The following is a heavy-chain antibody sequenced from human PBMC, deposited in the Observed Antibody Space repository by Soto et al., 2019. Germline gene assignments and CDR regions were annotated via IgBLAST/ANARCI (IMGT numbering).Heavy chain of an antibody. Sequence: GGSLKISWKGSGYSFAGCWITWVRQKPGKGLEWMGRIDPGDSQTYYSPSFRGHVTISVTKSITTVFLQWSSLRASATAMYYCARQIYDSDTGPNFQYYFDSWGQGTPVTVSS. CDR1: GYSFAGCW. J-gene: IGHJ4*02. CDR3: ARQIYDSDTGPNFQYYFDS. V-gene: IGHV5-10-1*01. D-gene: IGHD3-22*01. CDR2: IDPGDSQT.